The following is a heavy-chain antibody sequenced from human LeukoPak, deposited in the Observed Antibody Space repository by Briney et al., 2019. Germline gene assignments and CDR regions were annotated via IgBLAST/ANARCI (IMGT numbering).Heavy chain of an antibody. Sequence: SQTLSLTCAISGDSVSSNSATWNWIRQSPSRGLEWLGRAYYRSKWYNDYGVSVKSRITINPDTSKNQFSLHLNSVTPEDTAIYCCARVVGSGGSWHFDYWGQGTLVTVSS. CDR1: GDSVSSNSAT. V-gene: IGHV6-1*01. CDR2: AYYRSKWYN. J-gene: IGHJ4*02. CDR3: ARVVGSGGSWHFDY. D-gene: IGHD2-15*01.